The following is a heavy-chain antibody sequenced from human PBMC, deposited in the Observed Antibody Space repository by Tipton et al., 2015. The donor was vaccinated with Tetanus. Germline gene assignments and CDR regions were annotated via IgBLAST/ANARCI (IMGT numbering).Heavy chain of an antibody. J-gene: IGHJ5*02. V-gene: IGHV3-48*02. CDR3: VNFATS. CDR2: ISSSGTTM. Sequence: INWVRQAPGKGLEWNSYISSSGTTMYYADSVKGRFTISRDNAKNSLFLQMNSLRDEDTAVYYCVNFATSWGQGTLVTVSS.